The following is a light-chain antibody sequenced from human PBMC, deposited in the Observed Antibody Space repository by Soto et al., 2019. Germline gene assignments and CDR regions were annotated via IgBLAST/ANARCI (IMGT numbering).Light chain of an antibody. CDR1: QRISSY. J-gene: IGKJ4*01. V-gene: IGKV1-39*01. CDR2: AAS. CDR3: QQSYSTPPLT. Sequence: DIQMTQSPSSLSASVGDRVTMTCRASQRISSYLNWYQQKPAKAPKLLIYAASIMQSEVPSRFSGSGSGTDFTLTISTLQPDDFATYYCQQSYSTPPLTFGGGTKVEIK.